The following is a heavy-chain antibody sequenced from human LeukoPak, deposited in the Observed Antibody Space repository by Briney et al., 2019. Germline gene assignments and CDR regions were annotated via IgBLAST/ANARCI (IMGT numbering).Heavy chain of an antibody. Sequence: SETLSLTCTVSGGSISSHYWSWIRQPPGKGLEWIGYIYYSGSTNYNPSLKGRVTISVDTSKNQFSLKLSSVTAADTAVYYCAREEGYYDTSGRYYYYCMDVWGKGTTVTVSS. D-gene: IGHD3-22*01. CDR1: GGSISSHY. CDR2: IYYSGST. J-gene: IGHJ6*03. V-gene: IGHV4-59*11. CDR3: AREEGYYDTSGRYYYYCMDV.